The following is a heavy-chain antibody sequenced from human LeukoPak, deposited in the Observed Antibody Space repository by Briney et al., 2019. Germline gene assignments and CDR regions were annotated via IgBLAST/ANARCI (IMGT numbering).Heavy chain of an antibody. CDR2: IIPIFGTA. Sequence: SVKVSCKASGGTFSSYAISWVRQAPGQGLEWMGGIIPIFGTANYAQKFQGRVTITADESTSTAYMELSSLRSEDTAVYYCARGLWFGELKPYYYYYYMDVWGKGTTVTISS. CDR3: ARGLWFGELKPYYYYYYMDV. CDR1: GGTFSSYA. D-gene: IGHD3-10*01. J-gene: IGHJ6*03. V-gene: IGHV1-69*13.